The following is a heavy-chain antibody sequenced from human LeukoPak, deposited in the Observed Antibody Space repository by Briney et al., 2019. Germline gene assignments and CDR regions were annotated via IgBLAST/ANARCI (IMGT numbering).Heavy chain of an antibody. D-gene: IGHD6-6*01. CDR1: GGSFSGYY. V-gene: IGHV4-59*10. Sequence: SETLSLTCAVYGGSFSGYYWSWIRQPAGKGLEWIGRIYTSGSTNYNPSLKSRVTMSVDTSKNQFSLKLSSVTAADTAVYYCARVKVIGSSRHFDYWGQGTLVTVSS. CDR3: ARVKVIGSSRHFDY. J-gene: IGHJ4*02. CDR2: IYTSGST.